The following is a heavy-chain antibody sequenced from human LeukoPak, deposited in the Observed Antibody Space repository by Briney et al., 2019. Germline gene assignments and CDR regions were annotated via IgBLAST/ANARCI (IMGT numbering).Heavy chain of an antibody. CDR1: GGSFSGYY. CDR3: ARDSAGYSSGWSYNWFDP. J-gene: IGHJ5*02. V-gene: IGHV4-59*01. D-gene: IGHD6-19*01. CDR2: IYYSGST. Sequence: SETLSLTCAVYGGSFSGYYWSWIRQPPGKGLEWIGYIYYSGSTNYNPSLKSRVTISVDTSKNQFSLKLSSVTAADTAVYYCARDSAGYSSGWSYNWFDPWGQGTLVTVSS.